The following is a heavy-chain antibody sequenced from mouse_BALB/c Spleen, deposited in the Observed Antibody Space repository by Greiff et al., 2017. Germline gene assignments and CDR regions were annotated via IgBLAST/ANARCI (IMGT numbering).Heavy chain of an antibody. J-gene: IGHJ4*01. CDR1: GFSLTSYG. CDR2: IWAGGST. D-gene: IGHD2-14*01. Sequence: VKLKESGPGLVAPSQSLSITCTVSGFSLTSYGVHWVRQPPGKGLERLGVIWAGGSTNYNSALMSRLSISKDNSKSQVFLKMNSLQTDDTAMYYCARDQGRYGYYAMDYWGQGTSVTVSS. V-gene: IGHV2-9*02. CDR3: ARDQGRYGYYAMDY.